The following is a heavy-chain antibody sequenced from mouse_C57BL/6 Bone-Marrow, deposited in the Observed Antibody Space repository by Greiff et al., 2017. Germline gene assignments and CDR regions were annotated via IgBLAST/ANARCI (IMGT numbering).Heavy chain of an antibody. Sequence: QVQLQQSGAELARPGASVKLSCKASGYTFTSYGISWVKQRTGQGLEWIGEIYPGSGNTYYNEKFKGKATLTADKSSSTAYMELRSLTSEDSAVYFCARSFITTVVAPYYAMDYWGQGTSVTVAS. CDR2: IYPGSGNT. CDR1: GYTFTSYG. CDR3: ARSFITTVVAPYYAMDY. V-gene: IGHV1-81*01. D-gene: IGHD1-1*01. J-gene: IGHJ4*01.